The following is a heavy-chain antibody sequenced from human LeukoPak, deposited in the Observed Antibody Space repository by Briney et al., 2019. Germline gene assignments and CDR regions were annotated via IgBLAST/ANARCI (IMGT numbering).Heavy chain of an antibody. V-gene: IGHV4-39*02. Sequence: SETLSLTCTVSGGSISSSNYYWVWFRQPPGKSLEWIGSIYYTGITYQNPSLKSRVTISVDTSNTHFSLRLTSVTAADTAVYYYARTGFWVRGVISYCDYWGQGTLVTV. CDR1: GGSISSSNYY. J-gene: IGHJ4*02. CDR2: IYYTGIT. D-gene: IGHD3-10*01. CDR3: ARTGFWVRGVISYCDY.